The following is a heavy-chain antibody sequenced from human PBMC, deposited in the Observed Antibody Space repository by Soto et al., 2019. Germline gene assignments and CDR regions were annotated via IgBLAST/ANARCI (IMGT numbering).Heavy chain of an antibody. CDR1: GFTFRNYD. J-gene: IGHJ6*02. CDR2: ISAAGDP. Sequence: EVQLVESGGGLVQPGGSLRLSCEASGFTFRNYDMHWVRQGTGKGLEWVSGISAAGDPDYADSVEGRFTISRENAQNSFFLQMISLRVGETAVYYCARTDRDFYGLDVWGQGTTVIVSS. CDR3: ARTDRDFYGLDV. V-gene: IGHV3-13*05.